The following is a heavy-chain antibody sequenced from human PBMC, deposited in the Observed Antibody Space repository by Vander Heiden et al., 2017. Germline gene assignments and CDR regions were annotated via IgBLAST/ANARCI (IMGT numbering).Heavy chain of an antibody. Sequence: EVQLVESGGGLVPPGGSLRLSCAASGFTFSDHYMDWVGQAPGKGLEWVGRSRNKANSYTTEDAASVKGRFTISIDDSKSSLYLQMHSLKTEDTAVYYFVRGIFYYDNWGRGTMVTVSS. CDR1: GFTFSDHY. V-gene: IGHV3-72*01. CDR2: SRNKANSYTT. CDR3: VRGIFYYDN. J-gene: IGHJ3*02. D-gene: IGHD3-3*02.